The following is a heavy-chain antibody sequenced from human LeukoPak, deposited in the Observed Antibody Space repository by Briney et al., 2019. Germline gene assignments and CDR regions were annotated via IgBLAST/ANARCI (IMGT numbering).Heavy chain of an antibody. D-gene: IGHD2-15*01. J-gene: IGHJ4*02. CDR2: IHPRDSDT. Sequence: GESLKISCKGSGYRFTSFWIGWVRQMPGKGLEWMGSIHPRDSDTRYSPSFQGQVTISADKSISTAYLQWSSLKASDTAMYYCARRYCSGSSCYLFDYWGQGTLVTVSS. CDR3: ARRYCSGSSCYLFDY. V-gene: IGHV5-51*01. CDR1: GYRFTSFW.